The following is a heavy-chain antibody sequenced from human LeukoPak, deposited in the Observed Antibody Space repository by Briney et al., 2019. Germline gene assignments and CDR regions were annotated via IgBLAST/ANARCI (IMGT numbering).Heavy chain of an antibody. V-gene: IGHV3-66*01. Sequence: PGGSLRLSCAASGLTVSRNYMSWVRQAPGKGLEWVSVIYSGSNTYYADSVKGRFTISRDNSKNTLYLQMNSLRAEDTAVYYCARVSGDYTYYFDYRGQGTLVTVSS. J-gene: IGHJ4*02. CDR2: IYSGSNT. CDR1: GLTVSRNY. CDR3: ARVSGDYTYYFDY. D-gene: IGHD4-17*01.